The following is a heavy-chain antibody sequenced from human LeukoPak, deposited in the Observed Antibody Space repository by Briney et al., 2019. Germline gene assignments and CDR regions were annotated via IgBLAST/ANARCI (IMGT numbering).Heavy chain of an antibody. J-gene: IGHJ4*02. CDR2: IIPIFGTA. V-gene: IGHV1-69*13. Sequence: EASVKVSCKASGGTFSSYAISWVRQAPGQGLEWMGGIIPIFGTANYAQKFQGRVTITADESTSTAYMELNTLRSEDTAVYYCARGSNYYYDSSADYPRYWGQGTLVTVSS. CDR3: ARGSNYYYDSSADYPRY. D-gene: IGHD3-22*01. CDR1: GGTFSSYA.